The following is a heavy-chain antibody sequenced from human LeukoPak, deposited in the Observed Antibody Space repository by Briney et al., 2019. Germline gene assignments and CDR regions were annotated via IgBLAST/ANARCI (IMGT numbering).Heavy chain of an antibody. J-gene: IGHJ4*02. CDR2: ISGSGGNT. V-gene: IGHV3-23*01. CDR3: AKGGKWDVTPFDY. Sequence: GGSLRLSCAASGFTFSSYAMNWVRQAPGKGLEWVSAISGSGGNTYYADSVTGRFTISRDNSKNTLYLQMNSLRAEDTAVYYCAKGGKWDVTPFDYWGQGTLVTVSS. D-gene: IGHD1-26*01. CDR1: GFTFSSYA.